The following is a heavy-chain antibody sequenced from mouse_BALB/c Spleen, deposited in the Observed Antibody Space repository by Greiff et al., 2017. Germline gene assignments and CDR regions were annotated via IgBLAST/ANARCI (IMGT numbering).Heavy chain of an antibody. CDR1: GFTFSSFG. D-gene: IGHD4-1*01. J-gene: IGHJ3*01. CDR3: ARPSNWESAWFAY. V-gene: IGHV5-17*02. CDR2: ISSGSSTI. Sequence: VQLKESGGGLVQPGGSRKLSCAASGFTFSSFGMHWVRQAPEKGLEWVAYISSGSSTIYYADTVKGRFTISRDNPKNTLFLQMTSLRSEDTAMYYCARPSNWESAWFAYWGQGTLVTVSA.